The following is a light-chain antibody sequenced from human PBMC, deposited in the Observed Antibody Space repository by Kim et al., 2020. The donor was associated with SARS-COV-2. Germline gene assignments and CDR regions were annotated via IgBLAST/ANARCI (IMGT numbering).Light chain of an antibody. CDR1: RIGAKG. CDR3: HVWDSNTAV. J-gene: IGLJ3*02. CDR2: RDR. V-gene: IGLV3-9*01. Sequence: SVALGQTGSITCGGSRIGAKGVRWYQQKPGKAPVLVINRDRSRPSGIPERFSGSNSGNTATLTISRAQAGDEADYYCHVWDSNTAVFGGGTQLTVL.